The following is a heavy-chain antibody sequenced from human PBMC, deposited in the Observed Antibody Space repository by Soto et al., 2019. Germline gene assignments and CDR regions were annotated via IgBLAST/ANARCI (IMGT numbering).Heavy chain of an antibody. CDR1: GFTFNNYA. CDR3: AKGRGGSGSLTPRVDF. D-gene: IGHD3-10*01. J-gene: IGHJ4*02. Sequence: EVQLLESGGGLVQPGGSLRLSCAASGFTFNNYAMTWVRKAPGKGLERVSAISGGGDTRSYADSVKGRFTVSRDGSKNTLYLQMSSLRAEDTALYYCAKGRGGSGSLTPRVDFWGQGTLVTVSS. CDR2: ISGGGDTR. V-gene: IGHV3-23*01.